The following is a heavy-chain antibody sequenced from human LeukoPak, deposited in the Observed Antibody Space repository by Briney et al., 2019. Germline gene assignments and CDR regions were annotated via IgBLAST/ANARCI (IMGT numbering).Heavy chain of an antibody. V-gene: IGHV4-59*01. Sequence: PSETLSLTCTVSGGSISSYYWSWIRQPPGKGLERIGYIYYSGTTNYNPSLKSRVTISVDTSKNQFSLKLSAVTAADTAVYYWARGVYIAAAQYGYWGQGTLVTASS. D-gene: IGHD6-13*01. CDR1: GGSISSYY. CDR2: IYYSGTT. CDR3: ARGVYIAAAQYGY. J-gene: IGHJ4*02.